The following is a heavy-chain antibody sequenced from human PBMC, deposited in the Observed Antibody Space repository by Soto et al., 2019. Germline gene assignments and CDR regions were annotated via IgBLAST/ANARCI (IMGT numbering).Heavy chain of an antibody. V-gene: IGHV3-74*01. CDR2: ISSDGTST. J-gene: IGHJ4*02. CDR1: GFTFSNYW. Sequence: EMQLVESGGGLVQPRGSLRLSCAASGFTFSNYWMHWVRQAPGKGPVWVSRISSDGTSTTYADSVKGRFTISRDNAKNTLYLQVNSLSAEDTAVYYCARVPNCDSSSCYSYFDFWGQGALITVSS. CDR3: ARVPNCDSSSCYSYFDF. D-gene: IGHD2-2*01.